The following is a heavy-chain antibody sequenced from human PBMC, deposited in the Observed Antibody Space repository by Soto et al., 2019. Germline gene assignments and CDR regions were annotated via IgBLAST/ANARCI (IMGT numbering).Heavy chain of an antibody. CDR3: AYLPCSGGSRYWFSFSGMDV. CDR1: GFSLSTSGVG. V-gene: IGHV2-5*02. Sequence: QITLKESGPTLVKPTQTLTLTCTFSGFSLSTSGVGVAWIRQPPGKALEWLALIYWEDDKRYRPSLESRLTTTKETSKNQVVLTMTNMDSVDTATYYCAYLPCSGGSRYWFSFSGMDVWGQGTTVTVSS. J-gene: IGHJ6*02. CDR2: IYWEDDK. D-gene: IGHD2-15*01.